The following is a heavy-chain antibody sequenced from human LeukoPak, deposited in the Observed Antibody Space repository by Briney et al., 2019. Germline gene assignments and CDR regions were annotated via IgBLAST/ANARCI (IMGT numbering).Heavy chain of an antibody. CDR1: GGSISSTNW. V-gene: IGHV4-4*02. Sequence: SETLSLTCGVSGGSISSTNWWSWVRQPPGRGLEWIGEISLSGLTNYNPSLKSRVTMSLDKSKNHLSLNLTSVTAADTAVYHCSRESGAFSPFGYWGQGTLVTVSS. CDR2: ISLSGLT. J-gene: IGHJ4*02. D-gene: IGHD1-26*01. CDR3: SRESGAFSPFGY.